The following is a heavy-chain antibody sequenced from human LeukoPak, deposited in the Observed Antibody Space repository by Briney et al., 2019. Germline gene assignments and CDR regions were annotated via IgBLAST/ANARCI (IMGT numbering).Heavy chain of an antibody. Sequence: GGSLRLSCAASGFTFSSYGMHWVRQAPGKGLEWVANIKQDGSEKYYVDSVKGRFTISRDNAKNSLYLQMNSLRAEDTAVYYCARDPPKGSGSLFDYWGQGTLVTVSS. D-gene: IGHD3-10*01. CDR2: IKQDGSEK. V-gene: IGHV3-7*01. J-gene: IGHJ4*02. CDR1: GFTFSSYG. CDR3: ARDPPKGSGSLFDY.